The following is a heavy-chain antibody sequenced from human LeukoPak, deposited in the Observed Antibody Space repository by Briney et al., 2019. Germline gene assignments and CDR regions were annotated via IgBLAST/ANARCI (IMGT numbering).Heavy chain of an antibody. Sequence: GGSLRLSCAASGITLSSYWMSWVRQAPGKGLEWVAFIRYDGSNKYYADSVKGRFTISRDNSKNTLYLQMNSLRAEDTAVYYCAKVRSSSWYYFTPPDYWGQGTLVTVSS. V-gene: IGHV3-30*02. J-gene: IGHJ4*02. D-gene: IGHD6-13*01. CDR3: AKVRSSSWYYFTPPDY. CDR2: IRYDGSNK. CDR1: GITLSSYW.